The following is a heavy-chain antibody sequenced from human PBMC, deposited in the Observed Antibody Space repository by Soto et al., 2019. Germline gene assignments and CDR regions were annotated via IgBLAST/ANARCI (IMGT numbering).Heavy chain of an antibody. V-gene: IGHV4-34*01. Sequence: SETLSLTCAVYGGSFSGYYWSWIRQPPGKGLEWIGEINHSGSTNYNPSLKSRVTISVDTSKNQFSLKLSSVTAADTAVYYCASSYDSSGYSWYYFDYWGQGTLVTVS. CDR2: INHSGST. CDR1: GGSFSGYY. CDR3: ASSYDSSGYSWYYFDY. D-gene: IGHD3-22*01. J-gene: IGHJ4*02.